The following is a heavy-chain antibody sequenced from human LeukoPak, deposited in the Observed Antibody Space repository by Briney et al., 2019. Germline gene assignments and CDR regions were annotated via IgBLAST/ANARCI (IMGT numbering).Heavy chain of an antibody. D-gene: IGHD4-23*01. V-gene: IGHV3-23*01. Sequence: PGGSLRLSCAASGFTFSSYAMSWVRQAPGKGLEWVSTISGSGGSTYYADSVKGRLTISRDNSKNTLYLQMNSLRAEDTAIYYCAKGPAGGGEDYWGQGTLVTVSS. CDR1: GFTFSSYA. J-gene: IGHJ4*02. CDR2: ISGSGGST. CDR3: AKGPAGGGEDY.